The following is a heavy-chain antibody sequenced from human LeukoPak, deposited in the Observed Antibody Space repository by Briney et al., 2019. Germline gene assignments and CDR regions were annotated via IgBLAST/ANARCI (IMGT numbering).Heavy chain of an antibody. V-gene: IGHV1-8*03. CDR3: ARGPRDYGDYDFSYMDV. CDR1: GYTFTSYD. CDR2: MNPNSGNT. J-gene: IGHJ6*03. D-gene: IGHD4-17*01. Sequence: SPVNVSCKASGYTFTSYDINWVRQATGQGLEWMGWMNPNSGNTGYAQKFQGRVTITRNTSISTAYMELSSLRSEDTAVYYCARGPRDYGDYDFSYMDVWGKGTTVTVSS.